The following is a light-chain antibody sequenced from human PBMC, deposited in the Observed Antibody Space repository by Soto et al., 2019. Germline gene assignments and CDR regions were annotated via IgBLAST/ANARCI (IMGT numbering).Light chain of an antibody. CDR1: QSVTSSY. J-gene: IGKJ4*01. CDR3: QKDGDSLLT. CDR2: GAS. V-gene: IGKV3-20*01. Sequence: ELVLTQSPGTLSLSPGDRATLSCRASQSVTSSYLAWYQRKPGQAPRLLIYGASNRATGIPDRFSGSGSGTYFSLTISRLEHEDFAVYYCQKDGDSLLTFGGGTRVEMK.